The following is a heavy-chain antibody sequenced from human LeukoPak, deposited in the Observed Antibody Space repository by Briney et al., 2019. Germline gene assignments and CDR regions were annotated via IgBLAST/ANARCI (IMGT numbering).Heavy chain of an antibody. CDR1: GFTFSITW. CDR2: IESDGRRT. J-gene: IGHJ5*02. CDR3: ATFSYAGNAGGSAGS. V-gene: IGHV3-74*03. Sequence: GGSLRLSCAASGFTFSITWMHWVRHVPGKELVWVARIESDGRRTTYAESVKGRFTISRDNAKNTLYLEMNSLRAEDTAVYYCATFSYAGNAGGSAGSWGQGTLVIVSS. D-gene: IGHD4-23*01.